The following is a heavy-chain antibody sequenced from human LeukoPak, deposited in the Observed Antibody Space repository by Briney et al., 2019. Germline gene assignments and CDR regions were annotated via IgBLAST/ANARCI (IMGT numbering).Heavy chain of an antibody. J-gene: IGHJ6*04. Sequence: GGSLRLSCAASGFTFSSYSMNWVRQAPGKGLEWVSSISSSSSYIHYADSVRGRFTISRDNAKNSLFLQMNSLRAEDTAVYYCAELGITMIGGVWGKGTTVTISS. CDR2: ISSSSSYI. D-gene: IGHD3-10*02. CDR1: GFTFSSYS. CDR3: AELGITMIGGV. V-gene: IGHV3-21*01.